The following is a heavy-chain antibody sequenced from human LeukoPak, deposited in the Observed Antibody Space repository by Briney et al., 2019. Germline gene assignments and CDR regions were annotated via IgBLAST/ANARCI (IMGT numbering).Heavy chain of an antibody. Sequence: ASVKVSCKASGGTFSSYAISWVRQAPGQGLEWMGWINPNSGGTNYAQKFQGRVTMTRDTSISTAYMELSRLRSDDTAVYYCARDRTYCSSTSCYADFDYWGQGTLVTVSS. CDR3: ARDRTYCSSTSCYADFDY. V-gene: IGHV1-2*02. CDR2: INPNSGGT. D-gene: IGHD2-2*01. J-gene: IGHJ4*02. CDR1: GGTFSSYA.